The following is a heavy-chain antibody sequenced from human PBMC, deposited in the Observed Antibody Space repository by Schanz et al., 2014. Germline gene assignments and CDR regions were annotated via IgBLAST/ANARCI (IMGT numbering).Heavy chain of an antibody. D-gene: IGHD1-26*01. V-gene: IGHV4-31*03. CDR2: IYYRGNT. CDR1: GGSINSAY. J-gene: IGHJ5*02. CDR3: ARVPEPGWFDP. Sequence: QVQLQESGPGVVKPSQTLSLTCTVSGGSINSAYWSWIRQHPGKGLEWIGFIYYRGNTYYNPSLKSRVSISLDPSKTQFFLNLNSLTAADTAVYYCARVPEPGWFDPWGQGTLVTVSS.